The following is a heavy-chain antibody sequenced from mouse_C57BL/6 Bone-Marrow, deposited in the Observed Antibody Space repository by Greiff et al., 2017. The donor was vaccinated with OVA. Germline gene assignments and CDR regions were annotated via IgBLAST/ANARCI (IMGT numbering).Heavy chain of an antibody. CDR1: GYTFTDYY. CDR3: APNWDEDY. D-gene: IGHD4-1*02. V-gene: IGHV1-19*01. Sequence: EVQRVESGPVLVKPGASVKMSCKASGYTFTDYYMNWVKQSHGKSLEWIGVINPYNGGTSYNQKFKGKATLTVDKSSSTAYMELNSLTSEDSAVYYCAPNWDEDYWGQGTTLTVSS. J-gene: IGHJ2*01. CDR2: INPYNGGT.